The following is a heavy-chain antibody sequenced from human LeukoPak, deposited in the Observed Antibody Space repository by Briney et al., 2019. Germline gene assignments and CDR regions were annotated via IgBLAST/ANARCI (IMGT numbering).Heavy chain of an antibody. J-gene: IGHJ4*02. CDR1: GFTFSSYG. CDR3: AKDRYSSSWPGY. Sequence: GGSLRLSCAASGFTFSSYGMSWVRQAPGKGLEWVSAISGSGGSTYYADSVKGRFTISRDNSKNTLYLQMNSLRAEDTAVYYCAKDRYSSSWPGYWGQGTLVTVSS. CDR2: ISGSGGST. V-gene: IGHV3-23*01. D-gene: IGHD6-13*01.